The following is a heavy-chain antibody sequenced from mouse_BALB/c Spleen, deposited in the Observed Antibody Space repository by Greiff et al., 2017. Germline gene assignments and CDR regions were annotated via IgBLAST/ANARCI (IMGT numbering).Heavy chain of an antibody. J-gene: IGHJ4*01. V-gene: IGHV2-6-7*01. D-gene: IGHD2-4*01. CDR1: GFSLTGYG. CDR3: ARIYYDYDGGNWYAMDY. CDR2: IWGDGST. Sequence: VKLMESGPGLVAPSQSLSITCTVSGFSLTGYGVNWVRQPPGKGLEWLGMIWGDGSTDYNSALKSRLSISKDNSKSQVFLKMNSLQTDDTARYYCARIYYDYDGGNWYAMDYWGQGTSVTVSS.